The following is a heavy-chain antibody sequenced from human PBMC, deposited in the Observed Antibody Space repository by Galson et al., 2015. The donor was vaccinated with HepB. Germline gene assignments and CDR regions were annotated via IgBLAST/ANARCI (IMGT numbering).Heavy chain of an antibody. D-gene: IGHD1-26*01. CDR3: ATGRVAYSGSYYNWFDP. Sequence: SVKVSCKVSGYTLTELSMHWVRQAPGKGLEWMGGFDPEDGETIYAQKFQGRITMTEDTSTDTAYMELSSLRSEDTAVYYCATGRVAYSGSYYNWFDPWGQGTLVTVSS. CDR1: GYTLTELS. J-gene: IGHJ5*02. CDR2: FDPEDGET. V-gene: IGHV1-24*01.